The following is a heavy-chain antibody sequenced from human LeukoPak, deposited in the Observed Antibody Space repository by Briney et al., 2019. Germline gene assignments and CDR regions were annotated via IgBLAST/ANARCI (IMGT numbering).Heavy chain of an antibody. J-gene: IGHJ4*02. CDR2: IHTSGST. V-gene: IGHV4-4*07. CDR3: ARDVYYYDSSGYSNFDY. D-gene: IGHD3-22*01. Sequence: PSETLSLTCSVSGGSISSYYWSWIRQPAGKGLEWIGRIHTSGSTNYNPSLKSRVTMSVDTSKNQFSLRLSSVTAAETAVYYCARDVYYYDSSGYSNFDYWGQGTLVTVSS. CDR1: GGSISSYY.